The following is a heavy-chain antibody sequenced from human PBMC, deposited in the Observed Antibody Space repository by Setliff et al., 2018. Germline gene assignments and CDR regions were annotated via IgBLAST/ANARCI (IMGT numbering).Heavy chain of an antibody. CDR1: GGSFSDYY. J-gene: IGHJ3*01. V-gene: IGHV4-34*01. CDR2: FNRTRKI. CDR3: AMGTYSSRWYEIGGLQF. Sequence: LSETLSLTCEVSGGSFSDYYWSWIRQSPGKGLEWLGDFNRTRKIDYSPSLKSRLTISVDTSKKQFSLKVTSVTAADTAVYYCAMGTYSSRWYEIGGLQFWGQGTMVTVSS. D-gene: IGHD6-13*01.